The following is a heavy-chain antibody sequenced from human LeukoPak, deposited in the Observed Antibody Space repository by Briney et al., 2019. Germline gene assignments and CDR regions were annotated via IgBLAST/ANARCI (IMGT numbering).Heavy chain of an antibody. J-gene: IGHJ4*02. Sequence: GGSLRLSCAASGFIFNKNWMSWVRQAPGKGLEWVANIKQDGSEKYYVDSVKGRFTISRDNAKNSLYLQMNSLRAEDTAVYYCAGRSYGDYRFDYWGQGTLVTVSS. CDR1: GFIFNKNW. V-gene: IGHV3-7*01. CDR3: AGRSYGDYRFDY. CDR2: IKQDGSEK. D-gene: IGHD4-17*01.